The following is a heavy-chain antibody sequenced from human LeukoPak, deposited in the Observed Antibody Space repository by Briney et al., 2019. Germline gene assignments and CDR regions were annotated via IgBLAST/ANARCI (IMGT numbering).Heavy chain of an antibody. CDR1: SGSISNYD. V-gene: IGHV4-4*07. Sequence: PSETLSLTCTVSSGSISNYDWSWIRQPAGKGLEWIGRIYTSGSTNYNPSLKSRVTMSVDTSKKQFSLKLSSVTAADTAVYYCARARGDSKLDYWGQGTLVTVSS. D-gene: IGHD4-17*01. CDR3: ARARGDSKLDY. CDR2: IYTSGST. J-gene: IGHJ4*02.